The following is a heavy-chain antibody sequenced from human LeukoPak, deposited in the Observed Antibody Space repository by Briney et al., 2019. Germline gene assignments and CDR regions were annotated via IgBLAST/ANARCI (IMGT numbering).Heavy chain of an antibody. CDR1: GFTFRNYV. Sequence: GGSLRLSCAASGFTFRNYVIHWVRQAPGKGPEWVAVTSSDLNVKLYADSVRGRFTISRDNSRSTLYLQMNSLRPEDTAIYYCAREGYYGSGSPPSLYFDYWGQGTLVTVSS. CDR2: TSSDLNVK. V-gene: IGHV3-30-3*01. J-gene: IGHJ4*02. CDR3: AREGYYGSGSPPSLYFDY. D-gene: IGHD3-10*01.